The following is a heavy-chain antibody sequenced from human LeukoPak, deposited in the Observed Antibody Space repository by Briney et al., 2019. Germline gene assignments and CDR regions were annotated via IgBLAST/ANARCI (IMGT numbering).Heavy chain of an antibody. CDR3: ARQKTYYDFWSGNWFDP. V-gene: IGHV4-31*03. CDR2: IYYSGST. CDR1: GGSISSGGYY. Sequence: KSSETLSLTCTVSGGSISSGGYYWSWIRQHPGKGLGWIGYIYYSGSTYYNPSLKSRVTISVDTSKNQFSLKLSSVTAADTAVYYCARQKTYYDFWSGNWFDPWGQGTLVTVSS. J-gene: IGHJ5*02. D-gene: IGHD3-3*01.